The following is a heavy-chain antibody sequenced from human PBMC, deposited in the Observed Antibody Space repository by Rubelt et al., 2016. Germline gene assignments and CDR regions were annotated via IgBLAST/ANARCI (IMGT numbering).Heavy chain of an antibody. Sequence: QVQLVQSGAEVKRPGASVKVSCKASGYTFTSYYMHWVRQAPGQGLEWMGIINPSGGSTSYAQKSQGRVTMTRDTSTSTVYMGLSSLRSEDTAVYYCARTKTVEMATIPLAYWGQGTLVTVSS. J-gene: IGHJ4*02. CDR3: ARTKTVEMATIPLAY. V-gene: IGHV1-46*04. D-gene: IGHD5-24*01. CDR1: GYTFTSYY. CDR2: INPSGGST.